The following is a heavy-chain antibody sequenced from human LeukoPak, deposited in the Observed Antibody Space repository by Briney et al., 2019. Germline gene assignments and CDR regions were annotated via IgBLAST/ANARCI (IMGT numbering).Heavy chain of an antibody. Sequence: GGSLRLSCADSGFTVSSNYMSWVRQAPGKGLEWVSVIYSGSSTYYADSVNGRFTISRDNSKNTLYLQMNSLRPKDTAMYYCARVDDLDAFDIWGQGTMVTVSS. CDR3: ARVDDLDAFDI. J-gene: IGHJ3*02. CDR1: GFTVSSNY. V-gene: IGHV3-53*05. D-gene: IGHD2-2*03. CDR2: IYSGSST.